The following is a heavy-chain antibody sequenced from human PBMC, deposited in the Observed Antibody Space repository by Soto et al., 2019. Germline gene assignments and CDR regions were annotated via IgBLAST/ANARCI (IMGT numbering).Heavy chain of an antibody. CDR3: ATDRAVTPDYALDV. Sequence: GGSLRLSCAASGFSFSNAWMNWVRQAPGKGLEWVGRIKREIDGATTDYAAPVKGRFTISRDDSKNILYLQMNSLKTEDTAMYYCATDRAVTPDYALDVWGPGTTVTVSS. J-gene: IGHJ6*02. CDR2: IKREIDGATT. D-gene: IGHD4-17*01. CDR1: GFSFSNAW. V-gene: IGHV3-15*07.